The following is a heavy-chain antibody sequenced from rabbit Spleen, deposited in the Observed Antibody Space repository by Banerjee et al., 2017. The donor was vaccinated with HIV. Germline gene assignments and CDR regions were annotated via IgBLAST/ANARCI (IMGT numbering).Heavy chain of an antibody. CDR2: IDPVFGTT. Sequence: QLVESGGDLVKPGGSLKLSCKASGFTLSSYYMNWVRQAPGKGLEWIGYIDPVFGTTFYASWVNGRFPVSSHNAQNTLYLQLNSLTAADTATYFCVREAGYAGYGDGNLWGPGTLAPS. CDR3: VREAGYAGYGDGNL. J-gene: IGHJ4*01. D-gene: IGHD7-1*01. V-gene: IGHV1S7*01. CDR1: GFTLSSYY.